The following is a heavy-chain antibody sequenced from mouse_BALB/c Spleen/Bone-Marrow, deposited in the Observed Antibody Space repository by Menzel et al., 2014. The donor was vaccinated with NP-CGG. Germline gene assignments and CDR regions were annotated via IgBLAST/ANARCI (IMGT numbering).Heavy chain of an antibody. CDR2: IWRGGTT. CDR1: GFSLTNYG. V-gene: IGHV2-5-1*01. Sequence: QVQLKESGPSLVQPSQSLSITCTVSGFSLTNYGIYWVRQSPGKGLEWLGVIWRGGTTDYNAAFMSRLSITKDNSKSQVFFKMNSLQADDTAIYYYAKGHYGSSPFAYWGQGTLVTVSA. CDR3: AKGHYGSSPFAY. J-gene: IGHJ3*01. D-gene: IGHD1-1*01.